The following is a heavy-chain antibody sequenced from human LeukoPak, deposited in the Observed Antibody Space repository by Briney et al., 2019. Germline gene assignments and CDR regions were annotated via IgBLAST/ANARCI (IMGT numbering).Heavy chain of an antibody. Sequence: PSETLSLTCAVSGGSISSGGYSWSWIRRPPGKGLEWIGYIYHSGSTYYNPSLKSRVTISVDRSKNQFSLKVSSVTAADTAMYYCARRGSSGYYDYWGQGSLVSVSS. D-gene: IGHD3-22*01. CDR2: IYHSGST. CDR3: ARRGSSGYYDY. CDR1: GGSISSGGYS. V-gene: IGHV4-30-2*01. J-gene: IGHJ4*02.